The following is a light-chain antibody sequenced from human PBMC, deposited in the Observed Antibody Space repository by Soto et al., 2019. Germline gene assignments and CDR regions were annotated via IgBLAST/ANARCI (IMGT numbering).Light chain of an antibody. CDR3: AAWDDSLGGPV. CDR1: SSNIETNT. V-gene: IGLV1-44*01. Sequence: QSVLTQPPSASGTPGQRVTIFCSGSSSNIETNTVNWYQQLPGTAPKILIYSNSQRPSGVPDRFSGSKSGTSASLTISGLQSEDEADYYCAAWDDSLGGPVFGGGTQLTVL. CDR2: SNS. J-gene: IGLJ7*01.